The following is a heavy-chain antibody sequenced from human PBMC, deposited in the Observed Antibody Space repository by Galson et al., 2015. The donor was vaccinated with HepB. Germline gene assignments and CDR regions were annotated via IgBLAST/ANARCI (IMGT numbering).Heavy chain of an antibody. J-gene: IGHJ5*02. V-gene: IGHV7-4-1*02. CDR3: ARDVLRSLEWPTGGWFDP. Sequence: SVKVSCKASGYTFTSYAMNWVRQAPGQGLEWMGWINTNTGNPTYAQGFTGRFVFSLDTSVSTAYLQISSLKAEDTAVYYCARDVLRSLEWPTGGWFDPWGQGTLVTVSS. CDR1: GYTFTSYA. D-gene: IGHD3-3*01. CDR2: INTNTGNP.